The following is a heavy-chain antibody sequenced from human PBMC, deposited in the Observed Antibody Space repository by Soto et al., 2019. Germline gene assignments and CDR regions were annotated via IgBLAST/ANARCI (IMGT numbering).Heavy chain of an antibody. J-gene: IGHJ5*01. Sequence: SETLSLTCTVSGGSISSYYWSWIRQPPGKGLEWIGFIFNSETTNYNPSLDSRVSISVDTSKNQFSLKLNSVTAADTGVYYCARDIRTSGIGSFDSWGQGTLVTVSS. CDR3: ARDIRTSGIGSFDS. CDR2: IFNSETT. V-gene: IGHV4-59*01. D-gene: IGHD1-1*01. CDR1: GGSISSYY.